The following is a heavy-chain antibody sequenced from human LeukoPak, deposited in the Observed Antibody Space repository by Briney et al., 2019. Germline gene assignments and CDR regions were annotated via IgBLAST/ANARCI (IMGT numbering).Heavy chain of an antibody. CDR3: ARDLAAWDV. Sequence: GGSLRLSCAVSGFTFSSYWMSWVRQAPGKGLEWVAIIKQDESEKYYVDSVKGRFTISRDNAKNSLFLQMNSLRAEDTAMYYCARDLAAWDVWGKGTTVTVSS. V-gene: IGHV3-7*01. J-gene: IGHJ6*04. CDR2: IKQDESEK. CDR1: GFTFSSYW.